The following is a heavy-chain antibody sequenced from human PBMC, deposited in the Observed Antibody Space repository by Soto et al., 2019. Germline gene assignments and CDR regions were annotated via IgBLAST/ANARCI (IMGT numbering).Heavy chain of an antibody. CDR3: AIDGSGH. Sequence: EVQLVESGGGLVQPGGSLRLSCAASGLTVSTNPMSWVRQAPGKGRKWVSVIYTGAGTNYADSVKGRFTISRDNSKNTVNLQMNSLRPEDTAVYYCAIDGSGHWGQGTLVTVSS. CDR2: IYTGAGT. CDR1: GLTVSTNP. V-gene: IGHV3-66*01. J-gene: IGHJ4*02.